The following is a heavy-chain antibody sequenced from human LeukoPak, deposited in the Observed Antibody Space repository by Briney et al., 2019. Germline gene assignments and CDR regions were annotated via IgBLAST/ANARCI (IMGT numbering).Heavy chain of an antibody. V-gene: IGHV4-4*02. CDR2: IYHNGNI. D-gene: IGHD6-13*01. CDR3: ARDPVATAGTAFDY. J-gene: IGHJ4*02. CDR1: GFTFSTYSM. Sequence: GSLRLSCVASGFTFSTYSMNWVRQPPGKGLEWIAEIYHNGNINYNPSLKSRVIISVDKSKKQFSLKLSSVTAADTAVYYCARDPVATAGTAFDYWGQGTLVTVSA.